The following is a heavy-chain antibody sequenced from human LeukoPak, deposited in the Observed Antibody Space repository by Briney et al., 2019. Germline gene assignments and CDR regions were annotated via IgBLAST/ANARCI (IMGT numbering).Heavy chain of an antibody. J-gene: IGHJ4*02. D-gene: IGHD6-19*01. CDR1: GFTFSSYA. Sequence: GGSLRLSCAASGFTFSSYAMSWVRQAPGKGLEWVSAISGSGGSTYYADSVKGRFTISRDNSKNTLYLQMNSLRAEDTAVYYCANGKPEYSSGWPRGTVWGQGTLVTVSS. CDR3: ANGKPEYSSGWPRGTV. V-gene: IGHV3-23*01. CDR2: ISGSGGST.